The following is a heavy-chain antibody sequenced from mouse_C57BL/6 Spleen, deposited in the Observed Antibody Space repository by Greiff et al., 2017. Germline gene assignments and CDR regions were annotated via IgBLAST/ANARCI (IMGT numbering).Heavy chain of an antibody. CDR1: GYTFTSYW. V-gene: IGHV1-53*01. D-gene: IGHD2-3*01. CDR3: AIDDGTLYYFDY. J-gene: IGHJ2*01. CDR2: TNPGNGGT. Sequence: VQLHQPGTELVKPGASVKLSCKASGYTFTSYWMHWVKQRPGQGLEWIGNTNPGNGGTNYNEKFKSKATLTVDQSSSTAYMQLSSLTSVDSAVYYSAIDDGTLYYFDYWGQGTTLTVSS.